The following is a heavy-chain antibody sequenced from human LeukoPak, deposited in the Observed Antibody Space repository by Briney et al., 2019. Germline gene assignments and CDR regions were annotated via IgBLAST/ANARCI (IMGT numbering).Heavy chain of an antibody. V-gene: IGHV1-18*01. CDR2: ISAYNGNT. CDR3: ARDLFRITMVRGVIECDY. CDR1: GYTFTSYG. D-gene: IGHD3-10*01. Sequence: ASVKVSCKASGYTFTSYGISWVRQAPGQGLEWMGWISAYNGNTNYAQKLQGRVTMTTDTSTSIAYMELRSLRSDDTAVYYCARDLFRITMVRGVIECDYWGQGTLVTVSS. J-gene: IGHJ4*02.